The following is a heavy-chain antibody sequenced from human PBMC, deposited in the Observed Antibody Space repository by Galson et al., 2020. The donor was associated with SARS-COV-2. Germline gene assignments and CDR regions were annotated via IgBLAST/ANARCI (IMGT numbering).Heavy chain of an antibody. V-gene: IGHV1-18*01. CDR1: GYTFTSYG. J-gene: IGHJ5*02. D-gene: IGHD6-13*01. Sequence: GESLKISCKASGYTFTSYGISWVRRAPGQGLEWMGWISAYNGNTNYAQKLQGRVTMTTDTSTSTAYMELRSLRSDDTAVYYCARDPRTGAAAATVVFNWFDPWGQGTLVTVSS. CDR2: ISAYNGNT. CDR3: ARDPRTGAAAATVVFNWFDP.